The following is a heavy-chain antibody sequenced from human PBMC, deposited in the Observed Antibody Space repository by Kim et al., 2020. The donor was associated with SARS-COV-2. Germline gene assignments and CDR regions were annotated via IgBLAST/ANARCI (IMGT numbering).Heavy chain of an antibody. D-gene: IGHD4-17*01. CDR2: ISSSSSTI. V-gene: IGHV3-48*02. J-gene: IGHJ4*02. CDR1: GFTFSSYS. CDR3: AREPRLGVDYGDYGPFDY. Sequence: GGSLRLSCAASGFTFSSYSMNWVRQAPGKGLEWVSYISSSSSTIYYADSVKGRFTISRDNAKNSLYLQMNSLRDEDTAVYYCAREPRLGVDYGDYGPFDYWGQGTLVTVSS.